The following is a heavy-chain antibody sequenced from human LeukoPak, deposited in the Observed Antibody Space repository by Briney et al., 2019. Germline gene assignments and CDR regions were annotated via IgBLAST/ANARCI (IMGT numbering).Heavy chain of an antibody. CDR3: AKSGGRVEEKGLYYFDY. V-gene: IGHV3-23*01. J-gene: IGHJ4*02. CDR1: GFTFSSYA. Sequence: GGSLRLSCAASGFTFSSYAVSWVRQAPGKGLEWVSAISGSGGSTYYADSVKGRFTISRDNSKNTLYLQMNSLRAEDTAVYYCAKSGGRVEEKGLYYFDYWGQGTLVTVSS. CDR2: ISGSGGST.